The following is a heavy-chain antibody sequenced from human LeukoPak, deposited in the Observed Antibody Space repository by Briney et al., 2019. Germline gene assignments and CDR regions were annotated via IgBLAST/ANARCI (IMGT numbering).Heavy chain of an antibody. CDR1: GFTFTSYS. CDR3: AWDWTYYFDMAV. J-gene: IGHJ6*02. CDR2: ISSSSSYI. Sequence: GGSLRLSCAASGFTFTSYSMNWVRQAPGKGLEWVASISSSSSYIYYADSVKGRFTISRDNAKNSLFLQMSSLQAEDTAVYYCAWDWTYYFDMAVWGQGTTVTVSS. D-gene: IGHD3/OR15-3a*01. V-gene: IGHV3-21*03.